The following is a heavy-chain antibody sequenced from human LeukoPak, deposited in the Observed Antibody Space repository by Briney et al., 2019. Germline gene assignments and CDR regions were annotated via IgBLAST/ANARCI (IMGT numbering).Heavy chain of an antibody. V-gene: IGHV4-4*02. J-gene: IGHJ4*02. Sequence: PSETLSLTCAVSGGSISSSNLWSWVRQPPGKGLEWIGEIYHSGSTNYNPSLKSRVTISVDKSKNQISLKLSSVTAADTAVYYCASNDYGDYQSDYWGQGTLVTVSS. CDR2: IYHSGST. D-gene: IGHD4-17*01. CDR1: GGSISSSNL. CDR3: ASNDYGDYQSDY.